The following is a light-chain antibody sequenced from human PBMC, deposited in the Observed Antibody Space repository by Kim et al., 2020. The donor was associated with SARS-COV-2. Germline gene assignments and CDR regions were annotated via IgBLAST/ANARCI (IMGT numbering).Light chain of an antibody. J-gene: IGLJ3*02. Sequence: NFMLTQPHSVSESPGGTVRISCTRSGGSIAGNPVQWYQQRPGSAPTPLIHEDDQRPSGVPDRFSGSIDTSSNSASLTISGLKTEDEADYYCQSSDFTSEVFGGGTQLTVL. V-gene: IGLV6-57*04. CDR1: GGSIAGNP. CDR2: EDD. CDR3: QSSDFTSEV.